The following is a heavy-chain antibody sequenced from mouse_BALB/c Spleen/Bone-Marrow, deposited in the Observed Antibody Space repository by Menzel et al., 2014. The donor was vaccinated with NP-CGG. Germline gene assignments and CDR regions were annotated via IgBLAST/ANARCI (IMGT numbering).Heavy chain of an antibody. CDR3: ARLNYYGNLFV. CDR2: TNPDSSTI. D-gene: IGHD1-1*01. Sequence: EVKLVESGGGLVQPGGSLELSCAASGFDFSRYWMSWVRQAPGKGLEWIGETNPDSSTINYTPSLKDKFIISRDNAKNTLYLQMSKVRSEDTALYYCARLNYYGNLFVWGAGTTVTVSS. J-gene: IGHJ1*01. V-gene: IGHV4-1*02. CDR1: GFDFSRYW.